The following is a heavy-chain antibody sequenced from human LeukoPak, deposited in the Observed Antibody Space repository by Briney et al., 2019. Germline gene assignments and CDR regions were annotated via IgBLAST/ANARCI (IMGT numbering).Heavy chain of an antibody. CDR1: GFTFRNFA. CDR3: AKDGQSFNSMYDYFDS. CDR2: IGGGDT. V-gene: IGHV3-23*01. Sequence: GGSLTLSCSTSGFTFRNFAMSWVRPAPGKGLEWVSSIGGGDTHYADSVKGRFTISRDDSRSTVDLQMSSLRAEDTAVYYCAKDGQSFNSMYDYFDSWGQGTLVTVSS. D-gene: IGHD2-8*01. J-gene: IGHJ4*02.